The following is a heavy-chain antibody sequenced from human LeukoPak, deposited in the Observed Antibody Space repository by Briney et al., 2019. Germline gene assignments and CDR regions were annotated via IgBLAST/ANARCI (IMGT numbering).Heavy chain of an antibody. Sequence: KPGGSLRLSCAASGFTFSNAWMSWVRQAPGKGLEWVGRIRSKTDGCTTDYAAPVKGRFTISRDDSKNTLYLQMNSLKTEDTAVYYCTTADYGGNYWGQGTLVTVSS. CDR2: IRSKTDGCTT. CDR1: GFTFSNAW. J-gene: IGHJ4*02. D-gene: IGHD4-23*01. CDR3: TTADYGGNY. V-gene: IGHV3-15*01.